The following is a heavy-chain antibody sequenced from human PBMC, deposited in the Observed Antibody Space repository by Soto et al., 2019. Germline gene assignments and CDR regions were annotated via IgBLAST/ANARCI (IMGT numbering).Heavy chain of an antibody. J-gene: IGHJ6*02. CDR3: ARDRLMATAGTARHYFGLDV. V-gene: IGHV4-31*03. CDR1: GGSIRSGGYY. CDR2: IYYSGNT. D-gene: IGHD5-18*01. Sequence: SETLSLTCTVSGGSIRSGGYYWSWVRQNPRRGLEWIGNIYYSGNTYYNPSLKSRLTISVDTSKNQFSLNLSSVTAADTAVYYCARDRLMATAGTARHYFGLDVWGHGTTVTVPS.